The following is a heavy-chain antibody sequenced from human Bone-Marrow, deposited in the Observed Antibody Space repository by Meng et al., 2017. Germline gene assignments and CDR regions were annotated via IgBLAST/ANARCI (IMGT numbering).Heavy chain of an antibody. D-gene: IGHD5-18*01. CDR1: GFTFSDYY. CDR2: ISSSSSYI. V-gene: IGHV3-11*06. J-gene: IGHJ4*02. CDR3: ARDIQRGMFDY. Sequence: GGSLRLSCAASGFTFSDYYMSWIRQAPGKGLEWVSSISSSSSYIYYADSVKGRFTISRDNAKNSLYLQMNSLRAEDTAVYYCARDIQRGMFDYWGQGTLVTVSS.